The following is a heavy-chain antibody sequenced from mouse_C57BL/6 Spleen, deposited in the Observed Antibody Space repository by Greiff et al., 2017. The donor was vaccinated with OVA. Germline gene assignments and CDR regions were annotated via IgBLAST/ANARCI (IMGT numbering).Heavy chain of an antibody. Sequence: EVKLVESGGGLVQPGGSLKLSCAASGFTFSDYYMYWVRQTPEKRLEWVAYISNGGGSTYYPDTVKGRFTISRDNAKNTLYLQMSRLKSEDTAMYYCARRSGLLPLYAMDYWGQGTSVTVSS. CDR2: ISNGGGST. CDR3: ARRSGLLPLYAMDY. J-gene: IGHJ4*01. D-gene: IGHD2-3*01. CDR1: GFTFSDYY. V-gene: IGHV5-12*01.